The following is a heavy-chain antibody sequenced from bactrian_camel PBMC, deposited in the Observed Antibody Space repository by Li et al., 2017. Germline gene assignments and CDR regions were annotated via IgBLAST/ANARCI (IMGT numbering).Heavy chain of an antibody. CDR3: AALRPGPTLGAYCFTGADFGV. CDR2: FYTGDDST. J-gene: IGHJ6*01. Sequence: VQLVESGGDSVQPGGSLRLSCAAPDTASRYCMGWFRQAPGKEREGVATFYTGDDSTIYADSVKGRFTISRDNAKNTVYLQMNSLTPGDSAMYYCAALRPGPTLGAYCFTGADFGVWGRGTQVTVS. D-gene: IGHD2*01. V-gene: IGHV3S40*01. CDR1: DTASRYC.